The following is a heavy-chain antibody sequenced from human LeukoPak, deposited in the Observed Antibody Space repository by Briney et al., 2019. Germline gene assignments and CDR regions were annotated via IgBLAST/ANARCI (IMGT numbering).Heavy chain of an antibody. D-gene: IGHD6-13*01. CDR1: GGSISSYY. CDR3: ARVTGYSSSRPYYYYGMDV. J-gene: IGHJ6*02. Sequence: SETLSLTCTVSGGSISSYYWSWIRQPPGKGLEWIGYIYYSGSTNYNPSLKSRVTISVDTSKNQFSLKLSSVTAADTAVYYCARVTGYSSSRPYYYYGMDVWGQGTTVTVSS. V-gene: IGHV4-59*01. CDR2: IYYSGST.